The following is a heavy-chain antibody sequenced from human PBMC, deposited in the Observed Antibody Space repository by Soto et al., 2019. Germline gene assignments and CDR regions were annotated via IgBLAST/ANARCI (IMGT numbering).Heavy chain of an antibody. CDR2: IYYSGST. Sequence: PSETLSLTCTVSGGSISSSSYYWGWIRQPPGKGLEWIGSIYYSGSTYYNPSLKSRVTISVDTSKNQFSLKLSSVTAADTAVYYCAIQELERIGGYYYFGMDVWGQGTTVT. J-gene: IGHJ6*02. D-gene: IGHD1-1*01. CDR1: GGSISSSSYY. V-gene: IGHV4-39*01. CDR3: AIQELERIGGYYYFGMDV.